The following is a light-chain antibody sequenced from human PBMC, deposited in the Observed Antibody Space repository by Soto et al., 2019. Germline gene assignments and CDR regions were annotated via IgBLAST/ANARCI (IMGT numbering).Light chain of an antibody. J-gene: IGKJ2*01. Sequence: DIQMTQSPSSLSASVGDRVTITCRASQSISSYLNWYQQKPGKAPKLLIYAASSLQSGVPSRFSGSGSGTDFTLTISSLQPEDFVTYYCQQSYSTNTFGQGTKLEI. CDR1: QSISSY. V-gene: IGKV1-39*01. CDR3: QQSYSTNT. CDR2: AAS.